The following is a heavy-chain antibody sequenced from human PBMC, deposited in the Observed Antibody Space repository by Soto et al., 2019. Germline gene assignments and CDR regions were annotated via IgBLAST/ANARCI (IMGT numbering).Heavy chain of an antibody. Sequence: ESLKISCKGSGYSFTRYWISWVRQMPGKGLEWMGRIDPSDSYTNYSPSFQGHVTISADKSISTAYLQWSSLKASDTAMYYCARLLKQRGGVYYYYYYGMDVWGQGTTVTVSS. V-gene: IGHV5-10-1*01. J-gene: IGHJ6*02. D-gene: IGHD3-10*01. CDR3: ARLLKQRGGVYYYYYYGMDV. CDR2: IDPSDSYT. CDR1: GYSFTRYW.